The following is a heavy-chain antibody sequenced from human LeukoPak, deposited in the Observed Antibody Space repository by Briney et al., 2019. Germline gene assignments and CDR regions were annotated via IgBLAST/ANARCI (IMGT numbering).Heavy chain of an antibody. CDR3: AKPSDSYSSGWYGYSRSYFDY. Sequence: PGGSLRLSCAASGFTFSSYGMHWVRQAPGKGLEWVAVISYDGSNKYYADSVKGRFTIYRDNSKNTLYLQMNSLRAEDTAVYYCAKPSDSYSSGWYGYSRSYFDYWGQGTLVTVSS. D-gene: IGHD6-19*01. CDR2: ISYDGSNK. J-gene: IGHJ4*02. CDR1: GFTFSSYG. V-gene: IGHV3-30*18.